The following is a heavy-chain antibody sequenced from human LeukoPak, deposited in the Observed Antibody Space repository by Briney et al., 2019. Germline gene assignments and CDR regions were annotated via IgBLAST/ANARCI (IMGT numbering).Heavy chain of an antibody. J-gene: IGHJ4*02. CDR2: INTDGSST. V-gene: IGHV3-74*01. Sequence: GGSLRLSFAASGFTFSSYWMHWVRQAPGKGLVWVSRINTDGSSTSYADSVKGRFTISRDNAKNTLYLQMNSLRAEDTAVYYCARDRGQLHFDYWGQGTLVTVSS. CDR1: GFTFSSYW. D-gene: IGHD6-6*01. CDR3: ARDRGQLHFDY.